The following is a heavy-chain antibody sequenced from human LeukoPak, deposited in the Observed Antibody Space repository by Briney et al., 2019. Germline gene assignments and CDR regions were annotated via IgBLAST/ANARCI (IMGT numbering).Heavy chain of an antibody. D-gene: IGHD5-18*01. CDR3: AKDPGSVDTAMEFDY. CDR1: GFTFSSYA. CDR2: ISGSGGST. J-gene: IGHJ4*02. V-gene: IGHV3-23*01. Sequence: GGSLRLSCDASGFTFSSYAMSWVRQAPGKGLEWVSAISGSGGSTYYADSVKGRFTISRDNSKNTLYLQMNSLRAEDTAVYYCAKDPGSVDTAMEFDYWGQGTLVTVSS.